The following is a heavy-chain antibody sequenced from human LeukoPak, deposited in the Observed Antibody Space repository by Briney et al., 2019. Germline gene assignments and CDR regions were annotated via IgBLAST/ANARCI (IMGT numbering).Heavy chain of an antibody. V-gene: IGHV3-30-3*01. Sequence: QSGGSLRLSCAASGFTFSSYAMHWVRQAPGKGLEWVAVISYDGSNKYYADSVKGRFTISRDNSKNTLYLQMNSLRAEDTAVYYCARDRLGAVDYYGMDVWGQGTTVTVSS. J-gene: IGHJ6*02. CDR1: GFTFSSYA. D-gene: IGHD6-19*01. CDR3: ARDRLGAVDYYGMDV. CDR2: ISYDGSNK.